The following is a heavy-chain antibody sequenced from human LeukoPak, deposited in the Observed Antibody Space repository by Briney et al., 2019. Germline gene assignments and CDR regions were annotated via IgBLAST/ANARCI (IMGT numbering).Heavy chain of an antibody. Sequence: QSGGSLRLSCAASGFTFDDYAMHWVRQAPGKGLEWVSGISWNSGSIGYADSVKGRFTISRDNAKNSLYLQMNSLRAEDTALYYCAKDIRPPPLYYYDSGGFIPYAFDIWGQGTMVTVSS. CDR3: AKDIRPPPLYYYDSGGFIPYAFDI. CDR1: GFTFDDYA. V-gene: IGHV3-9*01. J-gene: IGHJ3*02. D-gene: IGHD3-22*01. CDR2: ISWNSGSI.